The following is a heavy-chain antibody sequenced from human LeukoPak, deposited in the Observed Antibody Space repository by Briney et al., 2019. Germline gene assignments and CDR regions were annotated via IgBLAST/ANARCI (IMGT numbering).Heavy chain of an antibody. V-gene: IGHV4-30-2*02. J-gene: IGHJ4*02. Sequence: NPSQTLSLTCAVSGGSISSGGYSWSWIRQPPGKGLEWIGYIYHSGSTYYNPSLKSRVTISVDRSKNQFSLKLSSVTAADTAVYYCATLYSYGRRTRDYWGQGTLVTVSS. D-gene: IGHD5-18*01. CDR2: IYHSGST. CDR3: ATLYSYGRRTRDY. CDR1: GGSISSGGYS.